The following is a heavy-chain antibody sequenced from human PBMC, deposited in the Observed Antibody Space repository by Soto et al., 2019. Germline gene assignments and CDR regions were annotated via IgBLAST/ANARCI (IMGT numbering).Heavy chain of an antibody. V-gene: IGHV4-31*11. CDR1: GASISSGDSY. D-gene: IGHD2-2*01. CDR2: IFYTGST. CDR3: AREPYCTSATCFIHFDS. Sequence: QVQLQESGPGLVKPSQTLSLTCAVSGASISSGDSYWSWIRQRPGKGLEWIGYIFYTGSTYYNPSLKSRVTISLDSSKNQFSLKLTSATAADTAVYFCAREPYCTSATCFIHFDSWGQGSLVTVSS. J-gene: IGHJ4*02.